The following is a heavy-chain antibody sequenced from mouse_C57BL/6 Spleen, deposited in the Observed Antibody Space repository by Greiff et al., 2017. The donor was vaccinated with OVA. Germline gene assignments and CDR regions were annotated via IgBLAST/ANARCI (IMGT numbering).Heavy chain of an antibody. CDR3: ARSRITTVVAPFGY. Sequence: QVQLKQPGAELVKPGASVKLSCKASGYTFTSYWMHWVKQRPGRGLEWIGRIDPNSGGTKYNEKFKSKATLTVDKPSSTAYMQLSSLTSEDSAVYYGARSRITTVVAPFGYWGQGTTLTVSS. CDR2: IDPNSGGT. CDR1: GYTFTSYW. V-gene: IGHV1-72*01. D-gene: IGHD1-1*01. J-gene: IGHJ2*01.